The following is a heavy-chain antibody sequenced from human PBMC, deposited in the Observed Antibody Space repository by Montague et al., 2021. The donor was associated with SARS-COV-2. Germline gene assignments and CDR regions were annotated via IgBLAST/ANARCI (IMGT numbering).Heavy chain of an antibody. Sequence: SETLSLTCTVSGGPVSSGFHYWSWIRQAPEKGLEWIGYIYYAGSTNYYPSLQSPVTISVDTSKNQLSLRLSSVTAADTSLYSCARMGPAQYCPGGEWYSWVRYWLDLWGQGTPVIVSS. J-gene: IGHJ5*02. CDR3: ARMGPAQYCPGGEWYSWVRYWLDL. CDR2: IYYAGST. V-gene: IGHV4-61*01. CDR1: GGPVSSGFHY. D-gene: IGHD2-8*02.